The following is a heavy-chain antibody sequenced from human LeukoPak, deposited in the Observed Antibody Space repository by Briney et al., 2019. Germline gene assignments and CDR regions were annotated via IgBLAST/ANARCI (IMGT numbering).Heavy chain of an antibody. V-gene: IGHV3-7*01. Sequence: PGGSLRLSCAASGFTFSHFWMSWVRQAPGKRLEWVAYIKKTGSETYYVDSVKGRFTITRDNTRNSLFLQMYSLRAEDTAVYFCAREDGYCSGGNCYPYFDSWGQGTLVTVSS. CDR1: GFTFSHFW. D-gene: IGHD2-15*01. CDR3: AREDGYCSGGNCYPYFDS. CDR2: IKKTGSET. J-gene: IGHJ4*02.